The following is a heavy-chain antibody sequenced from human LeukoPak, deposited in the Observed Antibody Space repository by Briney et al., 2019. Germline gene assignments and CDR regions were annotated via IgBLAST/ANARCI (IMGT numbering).Heavy chain of an antibody. CDR3: ARGARYYSAVEV. CDR1: GFSFTPYS. V-gene: IGHV3-48*04. Sequence: GGSLRLSCGVSGFSFTPYSMNWVRQAPGKGLEWISYISSSGSINADSVKGRFTVSRDNAKNSLYLEMNSLRVEDTALYYCARGARYYSAVEVWGQGIAVTVSS. J-gene: IGHJ6*02. CDR2: ISSSGSI.